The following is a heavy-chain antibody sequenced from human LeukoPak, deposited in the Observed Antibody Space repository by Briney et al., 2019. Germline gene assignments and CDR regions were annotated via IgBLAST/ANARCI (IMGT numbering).Heavy chain of an antibody. Sequence: ASVKVSCKASGYTFTGYYMHWVRQAPGQGLEWMGWINPNSGGTNYAQKFQGRVTMTRDTSISTAYMELSRLRSDDTAVYYCAREGPIRCFDWGSPSNWFDPWGQGTLVTVSS. CDR3: AREGPIRCFDWGSPSNWFDP. CDR2: INPNSGGT. CDR1: GYTFTGYY. D-gene: IGHD3-9*01. J-gene: IGHJ5*02. V-gene: IGHV1-2*02.